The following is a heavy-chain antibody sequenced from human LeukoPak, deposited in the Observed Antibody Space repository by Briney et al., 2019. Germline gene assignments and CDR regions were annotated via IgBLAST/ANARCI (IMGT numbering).Heavy chain of an antibody. V-gene: IGHV4-59*01. CDR2: IYYSGST. CDR3: ARDGPNYRFDH. J-gene: IGHJ4*02. CDR1: GCSISSYY. Sequence: SETLSLTCTVSGCSISSYYWSWIRQPPGKGLKWIGYIYYSGSTNYNPSLQSRVTISVDTSKNQFSLKLNSVTAADTAVYYCARDGPNYRFDHWGQGTLVTVSS. D-gene: IGHD3-10*01.